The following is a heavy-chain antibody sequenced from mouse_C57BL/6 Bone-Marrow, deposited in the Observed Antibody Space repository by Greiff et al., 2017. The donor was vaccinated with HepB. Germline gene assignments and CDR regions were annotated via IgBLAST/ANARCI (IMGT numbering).Heavy chain of an antibody. D-gene: IGHD1-1*02. CDR1: GFTFSSYG. V-gene: IGHV5-6*01. CDR3: ARYGGYAMDY. J-gene: IGHJ4*01. CDR2: ISSGGSYT. Sequence: EVKLMESGGDLVKPGGSLKLSCAASGFTFSSYGMSWVRQTPDKRLEWVATISSGGSYTYYPDSVKGRFTISRDNAKNTLYLQMSSLKSEDTAMYYCARYGGYAMDYWGQGTSVTVSS.